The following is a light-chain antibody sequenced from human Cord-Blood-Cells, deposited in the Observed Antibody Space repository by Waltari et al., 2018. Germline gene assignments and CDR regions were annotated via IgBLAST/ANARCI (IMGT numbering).Light chain of an antibody. CDR2: AAS. J-gene: IGKJ4*01. V-gene: IGKV1-39*01. Sequence: DIQMIQYPSYLSASVGDRVTITCRASQSISSYLNWYQQKPGKAPKLLIYAASSLQSGVPSRFSGSGSGTDFTLTISSLQPEDFATYYCQQSYSTPLFGGGTKVEIK. CDR1: QSISSY. CDR3: QQSYSTPL.